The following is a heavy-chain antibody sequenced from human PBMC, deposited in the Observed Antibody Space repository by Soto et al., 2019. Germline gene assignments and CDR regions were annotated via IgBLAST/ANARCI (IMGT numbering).Heavy chain of an antibody. CDR1: GGSVSSTSYY. J-gene: IGHJ4*02. CDR2: IYYSGST. D-gene: IGHD6-19*01. Sequence: QLQLQESGPGLVKPSETLSLTCTVSGGSVSSTSYYWGWIRQPPGKGLEWIGSIYYSGSTYYNPALTSRVTISVDTSKNQFSLKLSSVTAADTAVYYYERIVGIRNSIGQRYYFDDWGQGTLVTVSS. CDR3: ERIVGIRNSIGQRYYFDD. V-gene: IGHV4-39*01.